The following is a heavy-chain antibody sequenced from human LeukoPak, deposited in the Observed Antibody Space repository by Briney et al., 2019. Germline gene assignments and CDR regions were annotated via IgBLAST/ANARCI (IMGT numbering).Heavy chain of an antibody. J-gene: IGHJ6*02. D-gene: IGHD3-22*01. CDR2: IYYSGST. Sequence: PSETLSLTCTVSGGSISSYYWSWIRQPPGKGLEWIGYIYYSGSTNYNPSLKSRVTMSVDTSKNQFSLKLSSVTAADTAVYYCARVPIYYYDSSGYSPYYYYYGMDVWGQGTTVTVSS. V-gene: IGHV4-59*01. CDR3: ARVPIYYYDSSGYSPYYYYYGMDV. CDR1: GGSISSYY.